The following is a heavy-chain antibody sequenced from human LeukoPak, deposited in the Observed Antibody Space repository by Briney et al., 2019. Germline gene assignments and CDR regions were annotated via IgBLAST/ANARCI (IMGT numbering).Heavy chain of an antibody. V-gene: IGHV3-48*01. CDR3: ARAHHRRVYDYVWGSYPY. CDR2: ISSSSSTI. Sequence: GGSLRLSCAASGFTVSSNYMSWLRQAPGKGLEWVSYISSSSSTIYYADSVKGRFTISRDNAKNSLYLQMNSLRAEDTAVYYCARAHHRRVYDYVWGSYPYWGQGTLVTVSS. CDR1: GFTVSSNY. J-gene: IGHJ4*02. D-gene: IGHD3-16*02.